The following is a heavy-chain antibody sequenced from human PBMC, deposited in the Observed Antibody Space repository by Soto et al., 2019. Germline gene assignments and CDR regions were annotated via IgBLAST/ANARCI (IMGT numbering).Heavy chain of an antibody. V-gene: IGHV3-53*01. CDR1: GFTVSSNY. Sequence: EVQLVESGGGLIQPGGSLRLSCAASGFTVSSNYMSWVRQAPGKGLEWVSVIYSGGSTYYADSVKGRFTISRDNSKNTLYLQMNSLRAEDTAVYYCAIKLAYCGGDCYSVWGQGTLVTVSS. D-gene: IGHD2-21*02. CDR3: AIKLAYCGGDCYSV. J-gene: IGHJ4*02. CDR2: IYSGGST.